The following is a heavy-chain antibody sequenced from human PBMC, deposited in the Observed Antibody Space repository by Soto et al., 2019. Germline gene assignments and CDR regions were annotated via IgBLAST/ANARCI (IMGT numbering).Heavy chain of an antibody. Sequence: SGPTLVNPTQTLTLTCTFSGFSLSTSGVGVGWIRQPPGKALEWLALIYWDDDKRYSPSLKSRLTITKDTSKSQVVLTMTNMDPVDTATYYCARITYYYDSSGYYVDYWGQGTLVTVSS. D-gene: IGHD3-22*01. J-gene: IGHJ4*02. V-gene: IGHV2-5*02. CDR3: ARITYYYDSSGYYVDY. CDR1: GFSLSTSGVG. CDR2: IYWDDDK.